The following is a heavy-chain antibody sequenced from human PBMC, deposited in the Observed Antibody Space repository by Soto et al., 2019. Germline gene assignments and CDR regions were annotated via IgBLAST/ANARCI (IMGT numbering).Heavy chain of an antibody. CDR1: GFTFSNAW. V-gene: IGHV3-15*07. Sequence: GGSLRLSCAASGFTFSNAWMNWVRQAPGKGLEWVGRIKSKTDGGTTDYAAPVKGRFTISRDDSKNTLYLQMDSPKTEDTAVYYCTTDLGSSPALAYWGQGTLVTVSS. CDR2: IKSKTDGGTT. D-gene: IGHD6-13*01. CDR3: TTDLGSSPALAY. J-gene: IGHJ4*02.